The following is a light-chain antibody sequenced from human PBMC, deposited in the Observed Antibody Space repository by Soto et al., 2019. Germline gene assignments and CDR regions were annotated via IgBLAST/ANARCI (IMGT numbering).Light chain of an antibody. Sequence: QSPATLSLSPGESATLSCRASQSVRSYLAWYQQKPGQAPRLLIYDASNRATGIPARFSGSGSGTDFTLTIGSLEPEDFAVYYCQQRSSWPSITFGQGTRLEI. CDR3: QQRSSWPSIT. CDR1: QSVRSY. V-gene: IGKV3-11*01. CDR2: DAS. J-gene: IGKJ5*01.